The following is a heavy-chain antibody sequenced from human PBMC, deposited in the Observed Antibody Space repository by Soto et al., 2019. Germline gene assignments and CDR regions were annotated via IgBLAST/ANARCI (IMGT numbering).Heavy chain of an antibody. CDR1: GGSLTSGAYY. CDR3: ARGQEVDVWGSYNWLDP. J-gene: IGHJ5*02. CDR2: IYYSGIT. Sequence: QVQLQESGPGLVKPSQTLSLICTVSGGSLTSGAYYWTWIRQHPEKGLEWIGYIYYSGITSYNPSLKSRLTISADTSKNHFSLNLNSVTAADTAVYYCARGQEVDVWGSYNWLDPWGQGTLVTVSS. D-gene: IGHD3-16*01. V-gene: IGHV4-31*03.